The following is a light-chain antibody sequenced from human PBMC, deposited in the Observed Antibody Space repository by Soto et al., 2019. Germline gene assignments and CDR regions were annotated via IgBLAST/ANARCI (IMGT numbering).Light chain of an antibody. CDR2: EDN. V-gene: IGLV6-57*04. CDR1: SGSIASNY. J-gene: IGLJ2*01. CDR3: QSYHSGNVV. Sequence: LTQPHSMSESPGKTVTISCTRSSGSIASNYVQWYQQRPGSAPTPVIYEDNERPSGVPDRFSGSIDSSSNSASLTISGLKTDDEADYYCQSYHSGNVVFGGGTKLTVL.